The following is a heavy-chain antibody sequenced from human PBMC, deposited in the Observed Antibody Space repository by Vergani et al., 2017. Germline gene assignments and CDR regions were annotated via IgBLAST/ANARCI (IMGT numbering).Heavy chain of an antibody. D-gene: IGHD2-8*01. CDR3: ARVVMYGWFDP. Sequence: QVQLQESGPGLVKPSETLSLTCAVSGYSISSGYYWGWIRQPPGKGLEWIGSIYHSGSTYYNPSLKSRVTISVDTSKNQFSLKLSSVTAADTAVYYCARVVMYGWFDPWGQGTLVTVSS. J-gene: IGHJ5*02. V-gene: IGHV4-38-2*01. CDR2: IYHSGST. CDR1: GYSISSGYY.